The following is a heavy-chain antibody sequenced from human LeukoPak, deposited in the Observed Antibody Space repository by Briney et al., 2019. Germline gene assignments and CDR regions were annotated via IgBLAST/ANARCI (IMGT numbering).Heavy chain of an antibody. D-gene: IGHD6-19*01. Sequence: PSETLSLTCTVSGYSISSGYYWGWIRRPPGKGREGSGIFYHRGSTYYNPSLKSRVTISVDTSKNQFSLKLSSVTAADTAVYYCARDLGPRTGYSSGWYYYMDVWGKGTTVTISS. CDR1: GYSISSGYY. CDR3: ARDLGPRTGYSSGWYYYMDV. V-gene: IGHV4-38-2*02. J-gene: IGHJ6*03. CDR2: FYHRGST.